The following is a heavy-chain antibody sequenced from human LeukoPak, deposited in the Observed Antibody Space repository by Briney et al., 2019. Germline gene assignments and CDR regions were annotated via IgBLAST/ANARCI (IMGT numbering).Heavy chain of an antibody. V-gene: IGHV1-2*02. CDR2: INPNSGGT. CDR1: GYTFTGYY. D-gene: IGHD3-22*01. Sequence: ASVKVSCKASGYTFTGYYMHWVRQAPGQGLEWMGWINPNSGGTNYAQKFQGRVTMTRDTSISTAYMELSRLRSDDTAVYYCARTLEGTMIVGEFDYWGQGTLVTVSS. CDR3: ARTLEGTMIVGEFDY. J-gene: IGHJ4*02.